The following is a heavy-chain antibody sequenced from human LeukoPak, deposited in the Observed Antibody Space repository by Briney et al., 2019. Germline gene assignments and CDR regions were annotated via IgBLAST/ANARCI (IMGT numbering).Heavy chain of an antibody. Sequence: GGSLRLSCAASGFTFTTYAMNWVRQAPGKGLVWVSRINTDGSETRHADSVKGRFTISRDNAKNTLFLQMNSLRAEDTAVYYCARAGEGLLAYSFDIWGQGTMVTVSS. V-gene: IGHV3-74*01. J-gene: IGHJ3*02. CDR3: ARAGEGLLAYSFDI. D-gene: IGHD1-26*01. CDR1: GFTFTTYA. CDR2: INTDGSET.